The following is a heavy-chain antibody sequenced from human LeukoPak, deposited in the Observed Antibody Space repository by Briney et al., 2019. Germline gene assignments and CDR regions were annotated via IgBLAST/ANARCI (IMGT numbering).Heavy chain of an antibody. Sequence: PGGSLRLSCAASKFAFSNYAMSWVRQAPGKGLEWVSAISGGGGNTYYADSVKGRFTISRDNSKNTPYLQMNSLRAEDTAVYYCARSRSGYSYGFDYWGQGTLVTVSS. CDR2: ISGGGGNT. CDR1: KFAFSNYA. V-gene: IGHV3-23*01. CDR3: ARSRSGYSYGFDY. D-gene: IGHD5-18*01. J-gene: IGHJ4*02.